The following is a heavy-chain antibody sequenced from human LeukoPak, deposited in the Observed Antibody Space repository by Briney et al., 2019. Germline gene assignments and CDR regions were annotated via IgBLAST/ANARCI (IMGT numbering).Heavy chain of an antibody. D-gene: IGHD3-10*01. CDR2: LYHDGGT. V-gene: IGHV3-53*01. CDR1: GFTVSSNY. Sequence: GGSLRLSCAASGFTVSSNYMSWVRQAPGKGLELVSVLYHDGGTYSADSVKGRFTISRDNSKNTLYLQMNSLRVEDTAVYYCVHGWASYGSGSSEFFDYWGQGSLVTVSS. J-gene: IGHJ4*02. CDR3: VHGWASYGSGSSEFFDY.